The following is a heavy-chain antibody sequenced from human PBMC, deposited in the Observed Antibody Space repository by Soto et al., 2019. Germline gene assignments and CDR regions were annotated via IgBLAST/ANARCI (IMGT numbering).Heavy chain of an antibody. CDR2: INSDGTRT. J-gene: IGHJ4*02. D-gene: IGHD3-22*01. CDR1: GFTFSSYW. Sequence: EVQLVESGGGLVQPGGSLRLSCAASGFTFSSYWMHWVRQGPGKGLVWVSRINSDGTRTNYADSVKGRFTISRDNAKNTLYLQMNSLRAEDTAVYYCARVYYQDGSVDRYFDNWCQGTLVTVSS. CDR3: ARVYYQDGSVDRYFDN. V-gene: IGHV3-74*01.